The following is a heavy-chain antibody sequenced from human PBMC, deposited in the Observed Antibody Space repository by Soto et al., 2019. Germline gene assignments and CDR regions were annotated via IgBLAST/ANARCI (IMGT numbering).Heavy chain of an antibody. CDR3: ARDRGYSSSWYTGFTDY. V-gene: IGHV3-7*01. D-gene: IGHD6-13*01. Sequence: GGSLRLSCAASGFTFSSYWMSWVRQAPGKGLEWVANIKQDGSEKYYVDSVKGRFTISRDNAKNSLYLQMNSLRAEDTAVYYCARDRGYSSSWYTGFTDYWGQGTLVTVAA. CDR1: GFTFSSYW. CDR2: IKQDGSEK. J-gene: IGHJ4*02.